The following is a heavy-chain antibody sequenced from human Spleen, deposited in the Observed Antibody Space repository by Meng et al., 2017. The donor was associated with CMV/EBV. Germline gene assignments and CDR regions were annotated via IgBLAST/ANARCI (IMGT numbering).Heavy chain of an antibody. Sequence: SETLSLTCTVSGGFINSNNYYWGWIRQPPGKGLEWIGSISYSGGTKYNPSLTSRVTISVDTSNNQFSLKLTSVTAADTAVYFCTRMLDSKLRFLEWLEGVRYFDSWGQGMLVTVSS. CDR3: TRMLDSKLRFLEWLEGVRYFDS. CDR2: ISYSGGT. J-gene: IGHJ4*02. V-gene: IGHV4-39*07. CDR1: GGFINSNNYY. D-gene: IGHD3-3*01.